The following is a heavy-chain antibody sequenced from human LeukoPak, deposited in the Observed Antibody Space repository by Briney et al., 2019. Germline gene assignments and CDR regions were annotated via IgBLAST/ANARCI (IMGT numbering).Heavy chain of an antibody. V-gene: IGHV3-21*01. D-gene: IGHD2-2*01. CDR3: ASADIVVVPAASP. Sequence: GGSLRLSCAASGFTFSSYSMNWVRQAPGKGLEWVSSISSSSSYIYYADSVKGRFTISRDNAKNSLYLQMNSLRAEDTAVYYCASADIVVVPAASPWGQGTLVTVSS. J-gene: IGHJ5*02. CDR2: ISSSSSYI. CDR1: GFTFSSYS.